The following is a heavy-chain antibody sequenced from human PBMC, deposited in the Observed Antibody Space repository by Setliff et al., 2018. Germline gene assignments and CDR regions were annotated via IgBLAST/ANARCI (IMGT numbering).Heavy chain of an antibody. CDR3: ARVGFDRAVDTAMAAKHYFDY. CDR2: INHSGST. D-gene: IGHD5-18*01. V-gene: IGHV4-34*01. CDR1: GGSFSGYY. Sequence: PSETLSLTCAVYGGSFSGYYWSWIRQPPGKGLEWIGEINHSGSTNYNPSLKSRVTISVDTSKNQFSLKLSSVTAADTAVYYCARVGFDRAVDTAMAAKHYFDYWGQGTLVTVSS. J-gene: IGHJ4*02.